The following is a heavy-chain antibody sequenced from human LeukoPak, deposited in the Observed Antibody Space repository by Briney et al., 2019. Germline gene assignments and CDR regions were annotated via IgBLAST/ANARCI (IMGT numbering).Heavy chain of an antibody. CDR1: GFTLSSYW. D-gene: IGHD3-3*01. CDR2: INTDGSST. J-gene: IGHJ4*02. Sequence: GGSLRLSCAASGFTLSSYWMHWVRQAPGKGLVWVSRINTDGSSTSYADSVKGRSTISRDNAKNTVYLQMNSLRAEDTAVYYCARPDDFWSGYAFDYWGQGTLVTVSS. CDR3: ARPDDFWSGYAFDY. V-gene: IGHV3-74*01.